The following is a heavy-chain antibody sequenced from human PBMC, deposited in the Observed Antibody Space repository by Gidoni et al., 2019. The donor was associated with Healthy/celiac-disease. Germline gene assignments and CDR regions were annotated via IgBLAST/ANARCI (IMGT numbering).Heavy chain of an antibody. Sequence: QVQLVQSGAEVKKPGASVKVSCKASGYTFTGDYLHWVRQAPGQGLEWMGWINPNSGGTNYAQKCQGWVTMTRDTSISTAYMELSRLRSDDTAVYYCARDGNDMRSGHSRYGMDVWGQGTTVTVSS. D-gene: IGHD2-15*01. CDR2: INPNSGGT. J-gene: IGHJ6*02. CDR1: GYTFTGDY. V-gene: IGHV1-2*04. CDR3: ARDGNDMRSGHSRYGMDV.